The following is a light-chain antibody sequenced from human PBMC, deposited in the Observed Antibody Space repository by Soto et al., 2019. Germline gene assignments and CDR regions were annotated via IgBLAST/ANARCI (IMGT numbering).Light chain of an antibody. J-gene: IGKJ4*01. CDR3: QQRRDWPLT. Sequence: EIVLTQSPATLSLSPGERATLSCRASQSISSFLTWFQQKPGQAPRLLIYEASNRATGIPARCSGSGSGTDFTLTISSLQPEDYAVYYCQQRRDWPLTFGGGTKVEIK. CDR1: QSISSF. CDR2: EAS. V-gene: IGKV3-11*01.